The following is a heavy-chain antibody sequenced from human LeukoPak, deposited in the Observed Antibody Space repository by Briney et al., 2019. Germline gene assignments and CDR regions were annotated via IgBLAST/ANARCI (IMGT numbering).Heavy chain of an antibody. CDR1: GGSFSGYY. CDR3: ARGPPRLPFDY. Sequence: SETLSLTCAVYGGSFSGYYWSWIRQPPPKGLEWIAEINESGNTNYNPSLKSRVTIAADTSKKQFSLILTSVTAADTAVYYCARGPPRLPFDYWGQGTLVTVSS. D-gene: IGHD3-16*01. CDR2: INESGNT. V-gene: IGHV4-34*01. J-gene: IGHJ4*02.